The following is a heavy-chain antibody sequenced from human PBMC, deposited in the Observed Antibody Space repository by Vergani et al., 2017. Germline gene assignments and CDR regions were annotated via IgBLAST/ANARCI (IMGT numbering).Heavy chain of an antibody. CDR3: ARERNAYYDFWSGYYTQYYFDY. Sequence: EVQLVESGGGVVRPGGSLRLSCAASGFTFDDYGMSWVRQAPGKGLEWVSGINWNGGSTGYADSVKGRFTISRDNAKYSLYLQMNSLRAEDTALYYCARERNAYYDFWSGYYTQYYFDYWGQGTLVTVSS. CDR2: INWNGGST. D-gene: IGHD3-3*01. J-gene: IGHJ4*02. CDR1: GFTFDDYG. V-gene: IGHV3-20*04.